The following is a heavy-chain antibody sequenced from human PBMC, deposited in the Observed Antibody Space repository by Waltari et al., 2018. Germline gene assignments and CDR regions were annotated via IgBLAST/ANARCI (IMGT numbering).Heavy chain of an antibody. Sequence: QVQLVQSGAEVKKPGASVKVSCKASGYTFTGYYMPCVRQAPGQGLEWMGRINPNSGGTNYAQKFQGRVTMTRDTSISTAYMELSRLRSDDTAVYYCATRVKLGGSYYFDYWGQGTLVTVSS. J-gene: IGHJ4*02. CDR1: GYTFTGYY. CDR2: INPNSGGT. V-gene: IGHV1-2*06. D-gene: IGHD7-27*01. CDR3: ATRVKLGGSYYFDY.